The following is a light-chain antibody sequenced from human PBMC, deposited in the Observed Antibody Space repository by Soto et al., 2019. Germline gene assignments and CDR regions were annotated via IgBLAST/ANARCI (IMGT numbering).Light chain of an antibody. V-gene: IGKV1-27*01. CDR1: QGIRNY. CDR3: QKYSSVPV. CDR2: AAS. J-gene: IGKJ3*01. Sequence: DIQKTQSPTSLSASVGDRVTITCRASQGIRNYVAWYQQIPGKAPKLLIYAASTLQSGVPSRFSGSGSGTDFTLTINGLQPEDVATYSCQKYSSVPVFGPGTKVEIK.